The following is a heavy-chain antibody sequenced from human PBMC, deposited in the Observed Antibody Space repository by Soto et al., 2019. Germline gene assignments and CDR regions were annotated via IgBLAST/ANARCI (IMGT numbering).Heavy chain of an antibody. V-gene: IGHV3-23*01. CDR1: GFTFVNYA. D-gene: IGHD2-21*02. Sequence: GGSLRLSCAASGFTFVNYAMNWVRQAPGKGLEWISSISDPGTSTYYANSVKGRFSMSRDNSKNTLFLQMNRLRADDTAVYFCAKSLVTPSDAFDLWGRGTLVTVSS. CDR2: ISDPGTST. J-gene: IGHJ3*01. CDR3: AKSLVTPSDAFDL.